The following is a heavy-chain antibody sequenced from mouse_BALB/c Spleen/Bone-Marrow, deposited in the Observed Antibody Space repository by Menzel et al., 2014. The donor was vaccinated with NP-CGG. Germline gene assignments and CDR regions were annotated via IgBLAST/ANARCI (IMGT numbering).Heavy chain of an antibody. Sequence: QVQLKESGAELAKPGASVKMSCKASGYTFTNYWMHWIKQRPGQGLEWIGYINPSTGYTEYNQKFKDKATLTADKSSSTAYMQLSSLTSEDSAVYYCARKGYDNYHYCAMDYWGQGTSVTVSS. CDR3: ARKGYDNYHYCAMDY. J-gene: IGHJ4*01. CDR2: INPSTGYT. CDR1: GYTFTNYW. D-gene: IGHD2-1*01. V-gene: IGHV1-7*01.